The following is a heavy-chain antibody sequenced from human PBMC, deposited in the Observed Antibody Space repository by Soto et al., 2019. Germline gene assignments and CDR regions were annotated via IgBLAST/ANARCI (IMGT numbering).Heavy chain of an antibody. CDR3: ARARVGGGYYYDGVDV. V-gene: IGHV1-2*02. J-gene: IGHJ6*02. CDR1: GYTFSGYY. Sequence: ASVKVSFKSSGYTFSGYYMYWGRQAPGQGLDWMGGINPISGATNYAQKFQGRVTMTRDTSMSTAYMELSSLRSDDTAVYYCARARVGGGYYYDGVDVWGQGTTVTVSS. CDR2: INPISGAT. D-gene: IGHD2-15*01.